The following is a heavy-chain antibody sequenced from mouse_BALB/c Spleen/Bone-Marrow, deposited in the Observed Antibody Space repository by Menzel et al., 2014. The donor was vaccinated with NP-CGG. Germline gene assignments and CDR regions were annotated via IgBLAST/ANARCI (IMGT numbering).Heavy chain of an antibody. CDR1: GFSLSRYS. CDR2: IWGGGST. J-gene: IGHJ4*01. V-gene: IGHV2-6-4*01. CDR3: ARRELHAMDY. Sequence: VMLVESGPGLVAPSQSLSITCTVSGFSLSRYSVHWIRQPPGKGLEWLGMIWGGGSTDYNSALRSRLSIINDNSKSQVFLKMSSLLTDDTAMYYCARRELHAMDYWGQGTSVTVSS.